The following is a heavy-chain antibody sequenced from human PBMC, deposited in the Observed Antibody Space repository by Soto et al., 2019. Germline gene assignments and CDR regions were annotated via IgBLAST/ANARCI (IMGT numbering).Heavy chain of an antibody. V-gene: IGHV3-23*01. Sequence: GGSLRLSCAASGFTFSSYAMSWVRQAPGKGLEWVSAISGSGGSTYYADSVKGRFTISRDNSKNTLYLQMNSLRAEDTAVYYCAKDYMYYYDSSGLENDAFDIWGQGTMVTVSS. CDR3: AKDYMYYYDSSGLENDAFDI. J-gene: IGHJ3*02. D-gene: IGHD3-22*01. CDR1: GFTFSSYA. CDR2: ISGSGGST.